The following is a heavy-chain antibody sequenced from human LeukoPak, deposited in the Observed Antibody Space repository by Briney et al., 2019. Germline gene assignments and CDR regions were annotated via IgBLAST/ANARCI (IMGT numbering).Heavy chain of an antibody. Sequence: SETLSLTCTVSGGSISSSSYYWGWIRQPPGKGLEWIGGIYYSGSTYYSPSLKSRVTISVDTSRNQFSLKLSSVTAADPAVYYLARDASGYGPGDYWGKGTLVTVSS. V-gene: IGHV4-39*07. D-gene: IGHD3-10*01. CDR2: IYYSGST. CDR1: GGSISSSSYY. J-gene: IGHJ4*02. CDR3: ARDASGYGPGDY.